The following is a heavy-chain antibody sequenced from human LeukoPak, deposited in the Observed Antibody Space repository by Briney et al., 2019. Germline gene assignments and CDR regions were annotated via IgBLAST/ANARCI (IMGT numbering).Heavy chain of an antibody. Sequence: SETLSLTCAVYGGPSSGYYWSWIRQPPGKGLEWIGEISHSGGTNNNPSLKGRVAISLDISKNQFSLSLRSVTAADTAVYYCARRVPRTSKGFFAFDIWGQGTMVIVSS. J-gene: IGHJ3*02. CDR2: ISHSGGT. V-gene: IGHV4-34*01. CDR1: GGPSSGYY. D-gene: IGHD2-15*01. CDR3: ARRVPRTSKGFFAFDI.